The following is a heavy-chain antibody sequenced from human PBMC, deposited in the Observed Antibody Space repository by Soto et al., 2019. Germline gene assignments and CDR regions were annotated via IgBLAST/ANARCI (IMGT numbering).Heavy chain of an antibody. D-gene: IGHD2-8*01. CDR2: IYYSGST. CDR1: GGSISSGGSF. J-gene: IGHJ3*02. Sequence: PSETLSLTCAVSGGSISSGGSFWSWIRQPPGKGLEWIGYIYYSGSTNYNPSLKSRVTISVDTSKNQFSLKLSSVTAADTAMYYCARSKWASDAFDIWGQGTMVTVSS. V-gene: IGHV4-61*08. CDR3: ARSKWASDAFDI.